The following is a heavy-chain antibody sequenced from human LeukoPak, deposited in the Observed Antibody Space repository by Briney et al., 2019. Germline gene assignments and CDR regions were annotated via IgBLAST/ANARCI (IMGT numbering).Heavy chain of an antibody. CDR3: ARADYFDY. J-gene: IGHJ4*02. CDR1: GYSFTSYY. V-gene: IGHV1-46*01. Sequence: ASVKVSCKASGYSFTSYYMHWVRQAPGQGLEWMGLINPSGSSTTYAQRFQGRVTMTRDISTSTDYMELTSLTSDDTAMYYCARADYFDYWGQGTLVTVSS. CDR2: INPSGSST.